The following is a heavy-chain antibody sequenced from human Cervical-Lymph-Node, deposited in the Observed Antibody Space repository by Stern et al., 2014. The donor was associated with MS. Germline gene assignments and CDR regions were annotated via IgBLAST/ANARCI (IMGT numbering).Heavy chain of an antibody. Sequence: DQLVESGGGVVQPGRSLRLSCAASGFSFSRYAMHWVRQAPGKGLEWVALIWYDGSNPYYADSVTGRFTISRDTFKNTLYLQMNSLRAEDTAVYYCASAYSSSHYYFDYWGQGTLVTVSS. D-gene: IGHD6-13*01. CDR1: GFSFSRYA. CDR3: ASAYSSSHYYFDY. V-gene: IGHV3-33*01. J-gene: IGHJ4*02. CDR2: IWYDGSNP.